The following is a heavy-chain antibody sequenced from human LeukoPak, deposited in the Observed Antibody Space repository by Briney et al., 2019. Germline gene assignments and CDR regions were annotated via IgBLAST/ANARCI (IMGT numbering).Heavy chain of an antibody. CDR2: ISYDGSNK. CDR3: ARDRGGTDYSLDY. CDR1: GITFINHA. J-gene: IGHJ4*02. Sequence: PGGSLRLSCAASGITFINHAMDWVRQAPGKGLEWVAVISYDGSNKYYADSVKGRFTISRDNSKNTLYLQMNSLRAEDTAVYYCARDRGGTDYSLDYWGQGTLVTVSS. D-gene: IGHD4-11*01. V-gene: IGHV3-30-3*01.